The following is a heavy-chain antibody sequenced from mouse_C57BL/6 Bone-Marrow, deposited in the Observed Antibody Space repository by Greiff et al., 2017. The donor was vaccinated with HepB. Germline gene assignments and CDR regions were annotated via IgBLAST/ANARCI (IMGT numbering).Heavy chain of an antibody. D-gene: IGHD3-2*02. V-gene: IGHV1-81*01. CDR3: ASPPRQIRRWFDY. CDR2: IYPRIGNT. Sequence: QVQLQQSGAELARPGASVKLSCKASGYTFTSYGISWVKQRTGQGLEWIGEIYPRIGNTYYNEKFKGKATLTADKSSSTAYMELRSLTSEGSAVYFCASPPRQIRRWFDYWGRGTVVTVSA. CDR1: GYTFTSYG. J-gene: IGHJ3*01.